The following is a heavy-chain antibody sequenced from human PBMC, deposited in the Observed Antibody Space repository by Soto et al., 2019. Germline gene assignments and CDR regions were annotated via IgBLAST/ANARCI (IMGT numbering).Heavy chain of an antibody. Sequence: SGPTLVNPTQTLTLTCTFSGFSLSTSGMCVSWIRQPPGKALEWLALIDWDDDKYYSTSLKTRLTISKDTSKNQVVLTMTNMDPVDTATYYCARGSGGSCYSPYNWFDPRGQGTLVTVSS. CDR1: GFSLSTSGMC. CDR2: IDWDDDK. CDR3: ARGSGGSCYSPYNWFDP. D-gene: IGHD2-15*01. J-gene: IGHJ5*02. V-gene: IGHV2-70*01.